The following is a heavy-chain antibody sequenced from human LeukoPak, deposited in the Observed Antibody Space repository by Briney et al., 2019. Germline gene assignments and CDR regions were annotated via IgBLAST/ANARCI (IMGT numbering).Heavy chain of an antibody. Sequence: GGSLRLSCAASGFTVSTTYMSWVRQAPGKGLEWVSLIYSGGSTYYADSVKGRSTISRDIPKNTLYLQMSSLRAEDTAVYYCAREPTADSNGYYFDYWGQGTLVTVSS. CDR2: IYSGGST. D-gene: IGHD3-22*01. J-gene: IGHJ4*02. CDR3: AREPTADSNGYYFDY. V-gene: IGHV3-53*01. CDR1: GFTVSTTY.